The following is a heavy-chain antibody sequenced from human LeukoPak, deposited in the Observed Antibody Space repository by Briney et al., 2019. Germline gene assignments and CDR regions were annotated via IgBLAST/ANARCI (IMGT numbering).Heavy chain of an antibody. J-gene: IGHJ4*02. Sequence: GGSLRLSCAASGFTFSSYSMNWVRQAPGKGLEWVSSISSSSSYIYYADSVKGRLTFSRDNAKNSLYLQMNSLRAEDTAVYYCARHRTASDYWGQGTLVTVSS. CDR1: GFTFSSYS. V-gene: IGHV3-21*01. D-gene: IGHD3-16*02. CDR2: ISSSSSYI. CDR3: ARHRTASDY.